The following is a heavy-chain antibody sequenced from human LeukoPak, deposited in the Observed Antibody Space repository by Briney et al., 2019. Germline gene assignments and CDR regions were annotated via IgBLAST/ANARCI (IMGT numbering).Heavy chain of an antibody. CDR3: ARRRVTNAFDI. V-gene: IGHV1-2*02. Sequence: GASVKLSCKASGYTFTDNYMHWVRHAPGPGLELVGWINSNSGGINYAQKFQGRVTMTRATSISTAYMELSRLRSDDTAVYYCARRRVTNAFDIWGQGTMVTVSS. CDR2: INSNSGGI. CDR1: GYTFTDNY. J-gene: IGHJ3*02. D-gene: IGHD3-10*01.